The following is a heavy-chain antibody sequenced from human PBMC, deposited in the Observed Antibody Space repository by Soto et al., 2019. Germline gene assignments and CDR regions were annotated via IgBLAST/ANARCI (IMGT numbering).Heavy chain of an antibody. Sequence: GASVKVSCKASGYTFTSYGISWVRQAPGQGLEWMGWISAYNGNTNYAQKLQGRVTMTTDTSTSTAYMELRSLRSDDTAVYYCARDRYCSSTSCYTPYNWFDPWGQGTLVTVSS. CDR2: ISAYNGNT. CDR3: ARDRYCSSTSCYTPYNWFDP. CDR1: GYTFTSYG. V-gene: IGHV1-18*01. J-gene: IGHJ5*02. D-gene: IGHD2-2*02.